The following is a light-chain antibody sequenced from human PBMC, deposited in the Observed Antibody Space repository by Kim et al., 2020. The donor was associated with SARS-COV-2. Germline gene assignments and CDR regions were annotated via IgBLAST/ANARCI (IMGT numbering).Light chain of an antibody. CDR1: SSNIGSNY. CDR2: RNN. CDR3: AAWDDSLSGYV. V-gene: IGLV1-47*01. J-gene: IGLJ1*01. Sequence: GQGVTISCSGSSSNIGSNYVYWYQQLPGTAPKLLIYRNNQRPSGVPDRFSGSKSGTSAYLAISGLRSEDEADYYCAAWDDSLSGYVFGTGTKVTVL.